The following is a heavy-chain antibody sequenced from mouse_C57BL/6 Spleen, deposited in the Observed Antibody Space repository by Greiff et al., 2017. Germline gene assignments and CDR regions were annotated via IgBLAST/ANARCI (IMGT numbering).Heavy chain of an antibody. CDR3: ARDYYSNSNWFAY. CDR1: GYTFTSYW. J-gene: IGHJ3*01. Sequence: QVQLQQPGAELVKPGASVKMSCKASGYTFTSYWMTWVKQRPGQGLEWIGDIYPGSGSTNYNEKFKSKATLTVDTSSSTAYMQLSSLTSEDSAVYYCARDYYSNSNWFAYWGQGTLLTVSA. D-gene: IGHD2-5*01. V-gene: IGHV1-55*01. CDR2: IYPGSGST.